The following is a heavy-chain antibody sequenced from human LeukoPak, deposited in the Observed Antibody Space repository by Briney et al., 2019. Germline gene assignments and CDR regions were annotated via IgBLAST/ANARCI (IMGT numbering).Heavy chain of an antibody. J-gene: IGHJ4*02. V-gene: IGHV4-59*08. CDR2: WRYDGSP. CDR3: VVTQKWLAFDY. D-gene: IGHD6-19*01. Sequence: PSETLSVTCAVSGGSISGCYWSWIRQPPGKGLEWIANWRYDGSPNYTPSLESRATISLDTSKNQFSLRLTSVTAADTAVYYCVVTQKWLAFDYWGQGILITVSS. CDR1: GGSISGCY.